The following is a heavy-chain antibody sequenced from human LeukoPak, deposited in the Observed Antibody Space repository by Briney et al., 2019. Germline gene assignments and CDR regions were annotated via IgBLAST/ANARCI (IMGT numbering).Heavy chain of an antibody. V-gene: IGHV3-23*01. CDR3: ARCNAASCYSNLDY. CDR1: GFXFSSYA. D-gene: IGHD2-15*01. CDR2: ISDSGST. Sequence: GGSLRLSCAASGFXFSSYAISWVRQAPGKGLEWVSKISDSGSTYYADSVRGRFTISRDNSRNTLYLLMNSLRAEDAAVYYCARCNAASCYSNLDYWGQGTLVTVSS. J-gene: IGHJ4*02.